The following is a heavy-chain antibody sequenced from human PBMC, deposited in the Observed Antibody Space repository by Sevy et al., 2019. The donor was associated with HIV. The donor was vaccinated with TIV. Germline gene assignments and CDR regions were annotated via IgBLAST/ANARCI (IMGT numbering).Heavy chain of an antibody. Sequence: GGSLRLSCKASGFTFSTYSTHWVRQAPGKGLEWVSSISRTSTTTYYADSAKGRFTISRDNAKNSLYLQMNSLRDEDTAVYYCAREAYYYDSREENWFDPWGQGTLVTVSS. CDR1: GFTFSTYS. V-gene: IGHV3-48*02. CDR3: AREAYYYDSREENWFDP. D-gene: IGHD3-22*01. CDR2: ISRTSTTT. J-gene: IGHJ5*02.